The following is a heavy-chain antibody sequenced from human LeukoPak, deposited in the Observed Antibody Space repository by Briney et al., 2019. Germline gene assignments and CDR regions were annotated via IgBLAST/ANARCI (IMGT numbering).Heavy chain of an antibody. V-gene: IGHV1-69*04. J-gene: IGHJ5*02. CDR1: GGTFSSYA. D-gene: IGHD2-15*01. CDR2: IIPILGIA. CDR3: ASRSCGGGNCYPMGGFDP. Sequence: ASVKVSCKASGGTFSSYAISWVRQAPGQGLEWMGRIIPILGIANYAQKFQGRVTITADKSTSTAYMELSSLRSEDTAVYYCASRSCGGGNCYPMGGFDPWGQGTLVTVSS.